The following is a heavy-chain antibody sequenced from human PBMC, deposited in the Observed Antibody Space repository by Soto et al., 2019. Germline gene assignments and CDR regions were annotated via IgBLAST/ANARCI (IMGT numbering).Heavy chain of an antibody. Sequence: PGASLRLSCAASGFTFSSYGMHWVRQAPGKGLEWVAVISYDGSNKYYADSVKGRFTISRDNSKNTLYLQMNSLRAEDTAVYYCAKDRKHYGSGSYFDYWGQGT. CDR2: ISYDGSNK. J-gene: IGHJ4*02. CDR3: AKDRKHYGSGSYFDY. D-gene: IGHD3-10*01. CDR1: GFTFSSYG. V-gene: IGHV3-30*18.